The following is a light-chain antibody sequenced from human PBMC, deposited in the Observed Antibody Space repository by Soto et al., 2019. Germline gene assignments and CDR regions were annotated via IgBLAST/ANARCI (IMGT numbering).Light chain of an antibody. J-gene: IGKJ4*01. V-gene: IGKV1-33*01. CDR1: QDISNY. Sequence: DIQMTQSPSSLSASVGYRGTITWQASQDISNYLNWYQQKPGKAPKLLIYDASNLETGVPSRFSGSGSGTDFTFTISSLQPEDIATYYCQQYDNLPLTFGGGTKVDIK. CDR3: QQYDNLPLT. CDR2: DAS.